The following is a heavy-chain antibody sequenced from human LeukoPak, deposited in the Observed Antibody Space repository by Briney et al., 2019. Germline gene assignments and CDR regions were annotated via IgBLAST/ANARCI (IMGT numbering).Heavy chain of an antibody. V-gene: IGHV4-59*01. CDR3: ARVSDILTGYDY. D-gene: IGHD3-9*01. Sequence: SETLSLTCTVSGGSISSYYWSWIRRPPGKGLEWIGYIYYSGSTNYNPSLKGRVTISVDTSKNQFSLKLSSVTAADTAVCYCARVSDILTGYDYWGQGTLVTVSS. CDR2: IYYSGST. CDR1: GGSISSYY. J-gene: IGHJ4*02.